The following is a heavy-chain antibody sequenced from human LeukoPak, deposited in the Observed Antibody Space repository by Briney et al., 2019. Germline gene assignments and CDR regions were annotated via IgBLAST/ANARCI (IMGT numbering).Heavy chain of an antibody. CDR1: GYTFTGYY. CDR2: INPNSGGT. D-gene: IGHD3-10*01. V-gene: IGHV1-2*04. CDR3: ARDSGLAPPNWYFDL. J-gene: IGHJ2*01. Sequence: ASVKVSCKASGYTFTGYYMHWVRQAPGQGLEWMGWINPNSGGTNYAQKFQGWVTMTRDTSISTAYMELSRLRSDDTAVYYCARDSGLAPPNWYFDLWGRGTLVTVSS.